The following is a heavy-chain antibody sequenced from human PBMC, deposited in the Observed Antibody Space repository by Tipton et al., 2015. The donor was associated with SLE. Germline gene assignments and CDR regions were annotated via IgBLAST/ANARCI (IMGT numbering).Heavy chain of an antibody. CDR1: GGSFSGYY. CDR2: INHSGST. CDR3: ARGRSTSLPMDV. V-gene: IGHV4-34*01. Sequence: TLSLTCAVYGGSFSGYYWSWIRQPPGKGLEWIGEINHSGSTIYNPSLKSRVTISVDTSKNQFSLKLSSVTAADTAVYYCARGRSTSLPMDVWGKGTTVTVSS. J-gene: IGHJ6*03. D-gene: IGHD2-2*01.